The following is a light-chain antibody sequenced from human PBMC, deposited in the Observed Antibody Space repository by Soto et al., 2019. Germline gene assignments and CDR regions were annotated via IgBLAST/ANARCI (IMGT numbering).Light chain of an antibody. V-gene: IGKV1-39*01. Sequence: DIQMTQSPSSLSAYVGDRVTITCRASQTISRSLHWYQQRPGKGPKLLIYVASTLESGVPSRFSGSGSGTDFTLTISGLQPEDSVTYYCQQSDSTPFTFGQGTKVEI. CDR1: QTISRS. J-gene: IGKJ2*01. CDR3: QQSDSTPFT. CDR2: VAS.